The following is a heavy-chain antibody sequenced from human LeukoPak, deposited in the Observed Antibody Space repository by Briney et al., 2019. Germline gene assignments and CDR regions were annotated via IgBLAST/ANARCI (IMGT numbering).Heavy chain of an antibody. CDR1: GFTVSSNY. V-gene: IGHV3-11*04. D-gene: IGHD3-10*01. Sequence: PGGSLRLSCAASGFTVSSNYMSWVRQAPGKGLEWVSYISSSGSTIFYADSVKGRFTISRDNAKNSLYLQMNSLRAEDTAVYYCARVRYSGYYFDYWGQGTLVTVSS. CDR3: ARVRYSGYYFDY. CDR2: ISSSGSTI. J-gene: IGHJ4*02.